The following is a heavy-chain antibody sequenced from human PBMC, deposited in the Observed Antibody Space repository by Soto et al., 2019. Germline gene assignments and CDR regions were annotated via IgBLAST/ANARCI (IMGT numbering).Heavy chain of an antibody. J-gene: IGHJ6*02. D-gene: IGHD2-21*01. CDR1: GGAFSTYA. V-gene: IGHV1-69*06. Sequence: QVQLVQSGAEVKEPGSSVKVACQASGGAFSTYAISWVRQAQGQGLEWMGGVIPLFGTSNYLPKFQGRVSIAADRSTETVYMELSRLRFDDTAGYFCAREVKAGGHVGMDVWGQGTTVTSSS. CDR3: AREVKAGGHVGMDV. CDR2: VIPLFGTS.